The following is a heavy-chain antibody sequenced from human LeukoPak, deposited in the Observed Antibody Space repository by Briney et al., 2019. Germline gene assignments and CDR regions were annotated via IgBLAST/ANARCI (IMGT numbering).Heavy chain of an antibody. D-gene: IGHD4-11*01. CDR1: GYTFTSYD. CDR2: MNPNSGNT. Sequence: ASVKVSYKASGYTFTSYDINWVRQATGQGLEWMGWMNPNSGNTGYAQKFQGRVTMTRNTSISTAYMELSSLRSEDTAVYYCARGTVTRFLNYYYYYYMDVWGKGTTVTVS. CDR3: ARGTVTRFLNYYYYYYMDV. V-gene: IGHV1-8*01. J-gene: IGHJ6*03.